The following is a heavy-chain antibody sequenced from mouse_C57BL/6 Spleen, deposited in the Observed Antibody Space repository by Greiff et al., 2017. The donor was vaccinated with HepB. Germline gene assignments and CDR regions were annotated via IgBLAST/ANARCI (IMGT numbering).Heavy chain of an antibody. J-gene: IGHJ2*01. D-gene: IGHD3-1*01. Sequence: QVQLQQPGAELVRPGTSVKLSCKASGYTFTSYWMHWVKQRPGQGLEWIGVIDPSDSYTNYNQKFKGKATLTVDTSSSTAYMQLSSLTSEDSAVYYCARWGYGADYWGKGTTLTVSS. CDR3: ARWGYGADY. CDR2: IDPSDSYT. V-gene: IGHV1-59*01. CDR1: GYTFTSYW.